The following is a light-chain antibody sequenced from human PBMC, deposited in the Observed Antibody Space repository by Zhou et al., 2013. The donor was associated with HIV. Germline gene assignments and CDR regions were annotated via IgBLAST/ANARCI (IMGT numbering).Light chain of an antibody. CDR3: QQYGSSPIT. J-gene: IGKJ5*01. CDR2: GAS. V-gene: IGKV3-20*01. Sequence: EIVLTQSPGTLSLSPGEGATLSCRASHTISANYLAWYQQKPGQAPRLLVYGASTRATGIPDRFTGSGSGTDFTLTFTTLGPEDFAVYYCQQYGSSPITFGQGTRLEIK. CDR1: HTISANY.